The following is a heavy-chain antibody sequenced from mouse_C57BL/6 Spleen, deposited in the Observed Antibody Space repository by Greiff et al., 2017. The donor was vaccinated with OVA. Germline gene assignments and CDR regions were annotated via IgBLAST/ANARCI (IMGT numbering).Heavy chain of an antibody. Sequence: VKLQQPGAELVKPGASVKMSCKASGYTFTSYWITWVKQRPGQGLEWIGDIYPGSGSTNYNEKFKSKATLTVDTSSSTAYMQLSSLTSEDSAVYYCANYYGSRGGDVWGTGTTVTVSS. CDR1: GYTFTSYW. D-gene: IGHD1-1*01. V-gene: IGHV1-55*01. J-gene: IGHJ1*03. CDR2: IYPGSGST. CDR3: ANYYGSRGGDV.